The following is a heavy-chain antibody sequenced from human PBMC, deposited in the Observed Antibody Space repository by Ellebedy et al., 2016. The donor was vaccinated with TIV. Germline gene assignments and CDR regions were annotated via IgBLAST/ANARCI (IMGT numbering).Heavy chain of an antibody. Sequence: GESLKISCVASGFTFSSNWMNWVRQAPGKGLEWVASIKEDGSETYYVDSVKGRFTISRENAKNALFLQMDGLRVDDSAVYYCVGFGVFNLWGQGAPVTVSS. CDR3: VGFGVFNL. D-gene: IGHD3-3*01. V-gene: IGHV3-7*01. CDR2: IKEDGSET. CDR1: GFTFSSNW. J-gene: IGHJ5*02.